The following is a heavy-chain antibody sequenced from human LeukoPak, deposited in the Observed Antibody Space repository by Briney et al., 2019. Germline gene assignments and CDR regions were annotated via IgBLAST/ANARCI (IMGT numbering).Heavy chain of an antibody. CDR2: IKQDGREK. J-gene: IGHJ4*02. Sequence: PGGSLRLSXAASGFSFSSYWMSWVRQAPGKGLEWVAHIKQDGREKHYVDSVKGRFTISRDNAKNSLYLEMNSLRVEDTAVYYCARATQGYFDYWGQGALVTVSS. CDR3: ARATQGYFDY. V-gene: IGHV3-7*04. CDR1: GFSFSSYW.